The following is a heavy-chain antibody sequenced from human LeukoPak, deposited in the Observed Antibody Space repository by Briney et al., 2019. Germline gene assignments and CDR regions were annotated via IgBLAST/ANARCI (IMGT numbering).Heavy chain of an antibody. CDR3: ARYTSSGLMY. V-gene: IGHV4-59*11. J-gene: IGHJ4*02. CDR1: GGSISSHY. CDR2: IYYSGST. Sequence: PSETLSLTCSVSGGSISSHYWSWIRQPPGKGLEWIGYIYYSGSTKYNPSLKSRVTISVDTSKNQFSLKLSSVTAADTAVYYCARYTSSGLMYWGQGTQVTVSS. D-gene: IGHD6-25*01.